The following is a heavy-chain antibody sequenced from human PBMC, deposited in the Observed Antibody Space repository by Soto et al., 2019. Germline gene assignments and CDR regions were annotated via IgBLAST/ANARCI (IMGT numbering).Heavy chain of an antibody. J-gene: IGHJ6*02. CDR2: IIPIFGTA. CDR3: ARGVVVPAASYYYYGMDV. CDR1: GGTFSSYA. Sequence: ASVKVSCKASGGTFSSYAISWVRQAPGQGLEWMGGIIPIFGTANYAQKFQGRVTITADESTSTAYMELSSLRSEDTAVYYCARGVVVPAASYYYYGMDVWGQGTTVTVSS. V-gene: IGHV1-69*13. D-gene: IGHD2-2*01.